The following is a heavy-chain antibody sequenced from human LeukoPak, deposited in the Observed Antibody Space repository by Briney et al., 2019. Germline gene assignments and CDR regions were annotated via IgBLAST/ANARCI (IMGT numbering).Heavy chain of an antibody. CDR3: ARERTLTTNWFDP. V-gene: IGHV1-2*02. Sequence: ASVKVSCKASGYTFTGYYMHWVRPAPGQGLEWMGWINPNSGGTNYAQKFQGRVTMTRDTSISTACMELSRLRSDDTAVYYCARERTLTTNWFDPWGQGALVTVSS. D-gene: IGHD4-17*01. CDR1: GYTFTGYY. CDR2: INPNSGGT. J-gene: IGHJ5*02.